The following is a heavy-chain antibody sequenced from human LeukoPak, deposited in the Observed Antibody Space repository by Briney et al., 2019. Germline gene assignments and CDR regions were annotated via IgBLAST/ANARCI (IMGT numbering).Heavy chain of an antibody. CDR1: GFTFDDYA. Sequence: GGSLRLSCAASGFTFDDYAMHWVRQAPGKGLEWVSHISWNGGTIDYADSVKGRFTVSRDNAKNSLYLQMNSPRAEDTALYYCAKGSYGSGSYSDYWGQGTLVTVSS. D-gene: IGHD3-10*01. CDR3: AKGSYGSGSYSDY. J-gene: IGHJ4*02. CDR2: ISWNGGTI. V-gene: IGHV3-9*01.